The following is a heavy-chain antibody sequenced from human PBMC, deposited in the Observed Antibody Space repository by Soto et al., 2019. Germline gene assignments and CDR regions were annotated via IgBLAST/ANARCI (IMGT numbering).Heavy chain of an antibody. CDR1: GFTFSSYA. J-gene: IGHJ4*02. V-gene: IGHV3-30-3*01. D-gene: IGHD3-3*02. CDR3: AREAFF. Sequence: GGSLRLSCAASGFTFSSYAMHWVRQAPGKGLEWVAVISYDGSNKYYADSVKGRFTISRDNSKNTLYLQMNSLIAEDTAVYYWAREAFFWGQGTLVTVSS. CDR2: ISYDGSNK.